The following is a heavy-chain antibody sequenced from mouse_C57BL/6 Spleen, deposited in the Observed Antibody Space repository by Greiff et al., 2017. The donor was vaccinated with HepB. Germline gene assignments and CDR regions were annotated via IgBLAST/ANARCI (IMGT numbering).Heavy chain of an antibody. Sequence: VQLQQPGAELVRPGTSVKLSCKASGYTFTSYWMHWVKQRPGQGLEWIGVIDPSDSYTNYNQKFKGKATLTVDTSSSTAYMQLSSLTSEDSAVYYCAREDFGTSFDYWGQGTTLTVSS. V-gene: IGHV1-59*01. D-gene: IGHD2-1*01. CDR2: IDPSDSYT. CDR1: GYTFTSYW. CDR3: AREDFGTSFDY. J-gene: IGHJ2*01.